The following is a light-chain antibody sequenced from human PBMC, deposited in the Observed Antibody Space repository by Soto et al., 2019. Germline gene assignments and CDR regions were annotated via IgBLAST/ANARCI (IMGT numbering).Light chain of an antibody. CDR1: SSNIGSNT. J-gene: IGLJ1*01. V-gene: IGLV1-44*01. Sequence: QSVLTQPPSASGTPEQRVTISCSGSSSNIGSNTVNWYQQLPGTAPKLLIYSNNQRPSGVPDRFSGSKSGTSASLAISGLQSEDGTDYYCAAWDDSLNGLYVFGTGTKLTVL. CDR3: AAWDDSLNGLYV. CDR2: SNN.